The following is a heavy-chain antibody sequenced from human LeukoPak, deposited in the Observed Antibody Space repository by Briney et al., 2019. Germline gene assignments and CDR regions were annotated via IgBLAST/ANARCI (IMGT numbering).Heavy chain of an antibody. D-gene: IGHD6-19*01. CDR2: IDFSGST. Sequence: ETPCLTCTVSGGSINSYYWSWLRQPPGKGLEWIGYIDFSGSTNYNPSLKSRVTISVDTSKNQFSLKVSSVTAADTAVYYCAREGLSGTFDYWGQGTLVTVSS. CDR3: AREGLSGTFDY. J-gene: IGHJ4*02. CDR1: GGSINSYY. V-gene: IGHV4-59*01.